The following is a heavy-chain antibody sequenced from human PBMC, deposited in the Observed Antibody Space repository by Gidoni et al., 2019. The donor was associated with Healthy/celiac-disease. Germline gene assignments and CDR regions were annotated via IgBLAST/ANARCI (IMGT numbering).Heavy chain of an antibody. CDR2: ISGSGGST. J-gene: IGHJ4*02. CDR1: GFTFSSYA. D-gene: IGHD3-10*01. V-gene: IGHV3-23*01. Sequence: EVQLLESGGGLVQPGGSLRLSWAASGFTFSSYAMSWVRQAPGKGLEWVSAISGSGGSTYYADSVKGRFTISRDNSKNTLYLQMNSLRAEDTAVYYCAKGPWYPGYYDYWGQGTLVTVSS. CDR3: AKGPWYPGYYDY.